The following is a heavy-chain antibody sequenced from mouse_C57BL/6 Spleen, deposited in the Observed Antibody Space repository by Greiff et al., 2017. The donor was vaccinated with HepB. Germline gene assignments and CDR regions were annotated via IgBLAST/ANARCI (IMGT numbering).Heavy chain of an antibody. J-gene: IGHJ2*01. Sequence: EVQLVESGGDLVKPGGSLKLSCAASGFTFSSYGMSWVRQTPDKRLEWVATISSGGSYTYYPDSVKGRFTISRDNAKNTLYLQMSSLKSEDTAMYYCARRTIYYGNYFDYWGQGTTLTVSS. CDR2: ISSGGSYT. D-gene: IGHD2-1*01. CDR1: GFTFSSYG. CDR3: ARRTIYYGNYFDY. V-gene: IGHV5-6*01.